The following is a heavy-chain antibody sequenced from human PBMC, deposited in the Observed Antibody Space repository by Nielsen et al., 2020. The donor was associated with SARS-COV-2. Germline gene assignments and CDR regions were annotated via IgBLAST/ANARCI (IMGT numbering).Heavy chain of an antibody. CDR2: IWYDGSNK. Sequence: GGSLRLSCAASGFTFSSYGMHWVRQAPGKGLEWVAVIWYDGSNKYYADSVKGRFTVSRDNAKNSLYLQMNSLRAEDTALYYCAKGPDGMDVWGQGTTVTVSS. V-gene: IGHV3-33*03. J-gene: IGHJ6*02. CDR1: GFTFSSYG. CDR3: AKGPDGMDV.